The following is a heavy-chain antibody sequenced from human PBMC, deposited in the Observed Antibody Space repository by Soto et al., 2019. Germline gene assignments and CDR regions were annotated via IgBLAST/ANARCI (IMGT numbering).Heavy chain of an antibody. V-gene: IGHV4-39*07. CDR2: FFIGGNT. J-gene: IGHJ5*02. CDR1: GGSISSSTYY. D-gene: IGHD1-26*01. CDR3: ATLPPRVVASLLPIPT. Sequence: SETLSLTCTVSGGSISSSTYYWGWMRQPPGKGLEWIASFFIGGNTYYNPSLKSRVTISVDTSKNQFSLKLNSVTAADTAVYYCATLPPRVVASLLPIPTWGQGTLVTVSS.